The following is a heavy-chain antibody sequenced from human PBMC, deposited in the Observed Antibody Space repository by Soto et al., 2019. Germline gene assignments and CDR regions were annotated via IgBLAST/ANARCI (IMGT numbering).Heavy chain of an antibody. CDR2: IDPSDSYT. V-gene: IGHV5-10-1*01. CDR3: ARQDTAMVTGNYGMDV. J-gene: IGHJ6*02. D-gene: IGHD5-18*01. Sequence: PGESLKISCKGSEYSFTSYWISWVRQMPGKGLEWMGRIDPSDSYTNYSPSFQGHVTISADKSISTAYLQWSSLKASDTAMYYCARQDTAMVTGNYGMDVWGQGTTVTVSS. CDR1: EYSFTSYW.